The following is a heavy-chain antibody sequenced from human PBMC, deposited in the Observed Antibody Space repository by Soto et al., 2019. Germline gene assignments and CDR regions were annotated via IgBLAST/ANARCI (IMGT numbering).Heavy chain of an antibody. D-gene: IGHD6-13*01. Sequence: ESGGGVVQPGRSLRLSCAASGFTFSSYGMHWVRQAPGKGLEWVAVIWYDGSNKYYADSVKGRFTISRDNSKNTLYLQMNSLRAEDTAVYYCARDLGIAAAGTIFDWGQGTLVTVSS. CDR2: IWYDGSNK. CDR1: GFTFSSYG. J-gene: IGHJ4*02. CDR3: ARDLGIAAAGTIFD. V-gene: IGHV3-33*01.